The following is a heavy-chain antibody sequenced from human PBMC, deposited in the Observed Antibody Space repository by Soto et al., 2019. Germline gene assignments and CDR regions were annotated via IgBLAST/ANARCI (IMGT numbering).Heavy chain of an antibody. V-gene: IGHV1-69*12. D-gene: IGHD6-19*01. CDR1: GGTFRTYA. CDR3: AKGAVAGTPTSYYYYGMDV. CDR2: IIPIFGTV. J-gene: IGHJ6*02. Sequence: QVQLLQSGAEVKKPGSSVRVSCEASGGTFRTYAISWVRQAPGQGLEWMGEIIPIFGTVNYAQKFQGRVTITADESTTTVYSDLRSPRSEDTAVSYWAKGAVAGTPTSYYYYGMDVWCQGTTVTVSS.